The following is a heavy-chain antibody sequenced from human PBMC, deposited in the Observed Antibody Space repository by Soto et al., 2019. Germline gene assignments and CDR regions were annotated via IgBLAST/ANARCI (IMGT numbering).Heavy chain of an antibody. CDR2: IYYIGYT. CDR3: ARRFKSHSAWYIEL. J-gene: IGHJ4*02. D-gene: IGHD1-20*01. CDR1: GGSTISADYY. Sequence: QVQLQESGPGLVKPSQTLSLTCTVSGGSTISADYYWTWVRQHPGKGLEWIADIYYIGYTYYNPSLKSLVVISMDTSENKFPLKPSSVTAADTAMYYFARRFKSHSAWYIELWGQGTLVTVSS. V-gene: IGHV4-31*01.